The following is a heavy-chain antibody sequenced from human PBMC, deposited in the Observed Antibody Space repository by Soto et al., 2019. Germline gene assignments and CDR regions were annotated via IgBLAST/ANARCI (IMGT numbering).Heavy chain of an antibody. CDR1: GYTFTSYG. D-gene: IGHD6-19*01. J-gene: IGHJ3*02. CDR3: ARREAVAGADGAFDI. Sequence: PAEKVSCKASGYTFTSYGISWVRQAPGQGLEWMGWLSAYNGNTNYAQQLQGRVTMTTDTSTSTAYMELRSLRSDDTAVYYCARREAVAGADGAFDIWGQGTMVTVS. V-gene: IGHV1-18*04. CDR2: LSAYNGNT.